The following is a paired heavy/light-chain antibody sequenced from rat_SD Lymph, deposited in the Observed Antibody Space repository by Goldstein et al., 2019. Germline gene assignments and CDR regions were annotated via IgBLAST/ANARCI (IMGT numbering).Light chain of an antibody. CDR2: YTS. J-gene: IGKJ1*01. Sequence: DIQMTQSPPSLSASLGDKVTITCQASQNINKYIAWYQQKPGKAPRLLIRYTSTLESGTPSRFSGSGSGRDYSFSISNVESEDIASYYCLQYDNLPWTFGGGTKLELK. V-gene: IGKV19S2*01. CDR3: LQYDNLPWT. CDR1: QNINKY.
Heavy chain of an antibody. CDR1: GFTFSSFP. D-gene: IGHD1-11*01. CDR2: ISTSGGST. CDR3: TTGTEGIPGDY. V-gene: IGHV5-46*01. Sequence: EVQLVESGGVLVQPGRSMKLSCAASGFTFSSFPMAWVRQAPTKGLEWVATISTSGGSTYYRDSVKGRFTISRDNAKSTLYLQMDSLRSEDTATYYCTTGTEGIPGDYWGQGVMVTVSS. J-gene: IGHJ2*01.